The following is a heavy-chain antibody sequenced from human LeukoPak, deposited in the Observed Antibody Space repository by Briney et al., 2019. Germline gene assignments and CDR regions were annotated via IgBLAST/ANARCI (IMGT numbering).Heavy chain of an antibody. CDR3: ASGTMVRGVKEPSAY. Sequence: PGGSLRLSCAASGFTFSSYSMNWVRQAPGKGLEWVSYISSSSSTIYYADSVEGRFTISRDNAKNSLYLQMNSLRAEDTAVYYCASGTMVRGVKEPSAYWGQGTLVTVSS. CDR1: GFTFSSYS. V-gene: IGHV3-48*01. CDR2: ISSSSSTI. D-gene: IGHD3-10*01. J-gene: IGHJ4*02.